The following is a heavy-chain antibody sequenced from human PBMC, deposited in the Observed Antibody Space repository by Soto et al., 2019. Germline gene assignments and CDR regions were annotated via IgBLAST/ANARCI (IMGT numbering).Heavy chain of an antibody. CDR1: GESISSGGYY. Sequence: QVQLQESGPGLVKASQTLSLICSVSGESISSGGYYWSWIRHHPGKGLEWIGYIYDSESAYYNPSLKSRVXXXTXXSKNHFAMKLSSVTAADTAVYYCARASSSSSAADYWGQGTLITVSS. CDR2: IYDSESA. J-gene: IGHJ4*02. CDR3: ARASSSSSAADY. D-gene: IGHD6-6*01. V-gene: IGHV4-31*03.